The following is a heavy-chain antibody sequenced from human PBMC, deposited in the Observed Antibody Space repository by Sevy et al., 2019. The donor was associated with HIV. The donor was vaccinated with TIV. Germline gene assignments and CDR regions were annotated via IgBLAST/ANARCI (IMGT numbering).Heavy chain of an antibody. CDR1: GFTFSKYW. V-gene: IGHV3-7*01. D-gene: IGHD3-10*01. Sequence: GESLKISCAASGFTFSKYWMSWVRQAPGKGRVWVANINQDGSEKYYVDSAKGRFTITRDNGKNSLYLQMNSLRAEDTAVYYCARETGSSHFDYWGQGTLVTVSS. J-gene: IGHJ4*02. CDR3: ARETGSSHFDY. CDR2: INQDGSEK.